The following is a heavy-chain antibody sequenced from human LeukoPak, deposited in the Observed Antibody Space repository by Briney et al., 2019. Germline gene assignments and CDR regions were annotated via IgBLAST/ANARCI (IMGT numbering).Heavy chain of an antibody. CDR3: TRPHYGDHGRLL. D-gene: IGHD4-17*01. CDR2: IYPGDSDT. J-gene: IGHJ4*02. Sequence: GESLKISCQAPGYIYWIGWVRQMPGKGLEWIGIIYPGDSDTRYSPSFKGHVTISADKSISTAYLQWSSLKASDSATYYCTRPHYGDHGRLLWGQGTQVTVTS. CDR1: GYIYW. V-gene: IGHV5-51*01.